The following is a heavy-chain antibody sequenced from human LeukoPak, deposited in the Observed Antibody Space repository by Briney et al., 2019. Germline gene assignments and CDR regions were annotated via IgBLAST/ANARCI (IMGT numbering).Heavy chain of an antibody. D-gene: IGHD3-10*01. CDR3: ARDVYGSGSFXXXXXXYYXD. Sequence: PSETLSLTCTVSGGSISSGSYYWSWIRQPAGKGLEWIGRIYTSGSTNYNPSLKSRVTISVDTSKNQFSLKLSSVTAADTAVYYCARDVYGSGSFXXXXXXYYXD. CDR1: GGSISSGSYY. V-gene: IGHV4-61*02. J-gene: IGHJ6*03. CDR2: IYTSGST.